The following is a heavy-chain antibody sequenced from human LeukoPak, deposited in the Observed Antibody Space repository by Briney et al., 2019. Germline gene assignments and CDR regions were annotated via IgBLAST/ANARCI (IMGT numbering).Heavy chain of an antibody. J-gene: IGHJ4*02. CDR2: ISSSSSYI. D-gene: IGHD3/OR15-3a*01. V-gene: IGHV3-21*01. Sequence: GGSLRLSCAASGFTFSSYSMNWVRQAPGKGLEWVSSISSSSSYIYYADSVKGRFTISRDNAKNSLYLQMNSLRAEDTAVYYCAREPGWPRVGRGYWGQGTLVTVSS. CDR3: AREPGWPRVGRGY. CDR1: GFTFSSYS.